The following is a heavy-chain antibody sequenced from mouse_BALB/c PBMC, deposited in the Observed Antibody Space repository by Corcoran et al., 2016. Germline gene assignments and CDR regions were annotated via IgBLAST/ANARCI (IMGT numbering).Heavy chain of an antibody. J-gene: IGHJ4*01. CDR2: INPYNGGT. Sequence: EVQLQQSGPELVKPGASMKISCKASGYSFTGYTMNWVKQSHGKNLEWIGIINPYNGGTSYNQKFKGKATLTVDKSSSTAYMELLSLTSEDSAVYYWERDYCGKGAMDYWGQGTSVTVSS. V-gene: IGHV1-18*01. CDR1: GYSFTGYT. D-gene: IGHD2-1*01. CDR3: ERDYCGKGAMDY.